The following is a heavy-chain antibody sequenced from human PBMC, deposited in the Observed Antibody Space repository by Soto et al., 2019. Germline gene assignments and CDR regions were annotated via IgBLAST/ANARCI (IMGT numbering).Heavy chain of an antibody. CDR3: ARARASGWYGDFDY. CDR2: IKQDGSEK. V-gene: IGHV3-7*03. Sequence: PGGSLRLSCAASGFTFSSYWMIWVRQAPGKGLEWVANIKQDGSEKYYVDSVKGRFTISRDNAKNSLYLQMNSLRAEDTAVYYCARARASGWYGDFDYWGQGTLVTVSS. CDR1: GFTFSSYW. J-gene: IGHJ4*02. D-gene: IGHD6-19*01.